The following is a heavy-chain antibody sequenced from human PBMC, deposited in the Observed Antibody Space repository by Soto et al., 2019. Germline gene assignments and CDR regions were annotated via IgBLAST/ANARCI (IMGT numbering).Heavy chain of an antibody. Sequence: SETLSLTCVVSGYVITSGYYWGWIRQPPGKGLEWIGTVDHSGSTYYGPSLQGRVTISIDTSKNQFSLKLTSVTAADTALYYCARYFHTYSGPPIWGQGTLVTVSS. V-gene: IGHV4-38-2*01. J-gene: IGHJ4*02. CDR2: VDHSGST. CDR3: ARYFHTYSGPPI. D-gene: IGHD5-12*01. CDR1: GYVITSGYY.